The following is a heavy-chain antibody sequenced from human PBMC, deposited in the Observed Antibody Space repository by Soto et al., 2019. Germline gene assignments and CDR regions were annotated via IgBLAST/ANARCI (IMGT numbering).Heavy chain of an antibody. CDR1: GYSFTSYW. CDR3: ASADLVGATSYYYYGMDV. V-gene: IGHV5-10-1*03. CDR2: IDPSDSYT. D-gene: IGHD1-26*01. J-gene: IGHJ6*02. Sequence: EVQLVQSGAEVKKPGESLRISCKGSGYSFTSYWISWVRQMPGKGLEWMGRIDPSDSYTNYSPSFQGHVTISADKSISTAYLQWSSLKASDTAMYYCASADLVGATSYYYYGMDVWGQGTTVTVSS.